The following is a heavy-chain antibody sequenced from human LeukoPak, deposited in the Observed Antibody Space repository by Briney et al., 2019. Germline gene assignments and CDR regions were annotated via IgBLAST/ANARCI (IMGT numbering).Heavy chain of an antibody. V-gene: IGHV1-8*01. CDR3: ARGGSSWYAFDS. J-gene: IGHJ4*02. CDR1: GYTFTSYD. Sequence: ASVKVSCKASGYTFTSYDINWVRQATGQGLEWMGWMNPNSGNTGYAQKFQGRVTMTRNTSISTAYMELSSLRSEDTAVYYCARGGSSWYAFDSWGQGTLVTVSS. D-gene: IGHD6-13*01. CDR2: MNPNSGNT.